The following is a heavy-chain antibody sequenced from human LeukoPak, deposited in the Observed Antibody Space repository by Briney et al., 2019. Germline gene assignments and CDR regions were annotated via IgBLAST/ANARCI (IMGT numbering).Heavy chain of an antibody. V-gene: IGHV4-59*01. D-gene: IGHD2-8*01. J-gene: IGHJ4*02. Sequence: PSETLSLTCTVSGGSISSYYWTWIRQPPGKGLEWLGYIYYSGNTNYNPSLKSRVTMSVDTSKNHFSLKMSSVTAADTAVYYCARDIGGRYSWYYFDYWGRGTLVTVSS. CDR2: IYYSGNT. CDR1: GGSISSYY. CDR3: ARDIGGRYSWYYFDY.